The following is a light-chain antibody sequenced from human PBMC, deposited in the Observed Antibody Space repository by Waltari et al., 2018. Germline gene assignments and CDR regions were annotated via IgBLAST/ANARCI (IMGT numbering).Light chain of an antibody. V-gene: IGLV1-40*01. CDR2: DTN. Sequence: QSVLTQPPSVSGAPGQRATISCTGNSSNIGADFDLHWYQQLPGTAPRLLIYDTNKRPSGVPDRCSGSKSGSSASLAVTGLQAEDEADYYCQSYDSDLSAWVFGGGTKLTVL. CDR1: SSNIGADFD. CDR3: QSYDSDLSAWV. J-gene: IGLJ3*02.